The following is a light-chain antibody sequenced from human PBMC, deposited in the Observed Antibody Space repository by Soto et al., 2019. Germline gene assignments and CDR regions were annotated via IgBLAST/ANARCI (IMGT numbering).Light chain of an antibody. Sequence: QSALAQPASVSGSAGQSITISCSGTMRDVGAYNLVSWYQQHPGTAPKLIIYEVRNRPSGISSRFSGSRSGNTASLTISGLQSEDEGDYYCCAYTARSTLVFGGGTK. CDR3: CAYTARSTLV. CDR1: MRDVGAYNL. V-gene: IGLV2-14*01. J-gene: IGLJ2*01. CDR2: EVR.